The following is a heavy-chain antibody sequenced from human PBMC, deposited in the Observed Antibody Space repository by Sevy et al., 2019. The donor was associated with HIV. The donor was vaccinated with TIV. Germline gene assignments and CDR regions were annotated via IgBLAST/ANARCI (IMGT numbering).Heavy chain of an antibody. V-gene: IGHV3-48*01. CDR1: GFTFSSYS. CDR2: ISSSSSTI. D-gene: IGHD3-16*01. CDR3: ARDRVMLRGQSYYYYYGMDV. Sequence: GGSLRLSCAASGFTFSSYSMNWVRQAPGKGLEWVSYISSSSSTIYYADSVKGRFPISRDNAKNSLYLQMNSLRAEDTAVYYCARDRVMLRGQSYYYYYGMDVWGQGTTVTVSS. J-gene: IGHJ6*02.